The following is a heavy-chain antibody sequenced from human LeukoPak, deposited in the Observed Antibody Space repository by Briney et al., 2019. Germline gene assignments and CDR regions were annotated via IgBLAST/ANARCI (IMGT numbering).Heavy chain of an antibody. Sequence: GASVKVSCKASGGTFSSYAISWVRQAPGQGLEWMGGIIPIFGTANYAQKFQGRVTITADKSTSTAYMELSSLRSEDTAVYYCAKARSMVEASPYYYYYYMDVWGKGTTVTVSS. CDR2: IIPIFGTA. D-gene: IGHD3-10*01. J-gene: IGHJ6*03. CDR3: AKARSMVEASPYYYYYYMDV. V-gene: IGHV1-69*06. CDR1: GGTFSSYA.